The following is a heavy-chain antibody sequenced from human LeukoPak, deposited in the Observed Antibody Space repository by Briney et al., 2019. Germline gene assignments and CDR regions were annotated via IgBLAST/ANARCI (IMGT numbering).Heavy chain of an antibody. J-gene: IGHJ3*02. V-gene: IGHV5-51*01. CDR1: GYSFTSYW. D-gene: IGHD3-16*01. CDR3: ARNYDYTEPDAFDI. Sequence: GASLKISCKGSGYSFTSYWIGWVRPKPGKGLEWMGVIYPDDSDTRYSPSFQGQVTISADKSISTAYLQWSSLKASDTAMYYCARNYDYTEPDAFDIWGQGTMVTVSS. CDR2: IYPDDSDT.